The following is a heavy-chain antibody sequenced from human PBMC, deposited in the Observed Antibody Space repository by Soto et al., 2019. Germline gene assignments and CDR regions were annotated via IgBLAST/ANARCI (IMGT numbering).Heavy chain of an antibody. Sequence: EVQLVESGGGLVKPGGFLRLSCAASGFTFSSYNLNWVRQAPGKGLEWVSSISSSSTYIYYADSVKGRFTISRDNARNSLYLQVNSLRAEDTAVYYCARGWLRDPWMQWGQGTLVTVSS. J-gene: IGHJ4*02. CDR2: ISSSSTYI. CDR3: ARGWLRDPWMQ. D-gene: IGHD5-12*01. CDR1: GFTFSSYN. V-gene: IGHV3-21*01.